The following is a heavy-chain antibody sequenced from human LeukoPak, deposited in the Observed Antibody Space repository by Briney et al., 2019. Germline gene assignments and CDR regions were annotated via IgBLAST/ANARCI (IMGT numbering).Heavy chain of an antibody. D-gene: IGHD3-22*01. CDR1: GGSISSSSYY. CDR3: ARRYYDSSGYYYLDY. CDR2: IYYSGST. V-gene: IGHV4-39*01. J-gene: IGHJ4*02. Sequence: SETLSLTCTVSGGSISSSSYYWGWIRQPPGKGLEWIGSIYYSGSTYYNPSLKSRVTISVDTSKNQFSLKLSSVTAADTAVYYCARRYYDSSGYYYLDYRGQGTLVTVSS.